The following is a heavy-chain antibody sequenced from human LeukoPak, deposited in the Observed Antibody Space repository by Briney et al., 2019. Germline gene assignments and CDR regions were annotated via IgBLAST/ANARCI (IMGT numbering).Heavy chain of an antibody. V-gene: IGHV3-74*03. CDR2: INSDGSSI. CDR1: GFTFSSYW. CDR3: AREGRVSGYDFDC. J-gene: IGHJ4*02. D-gene: IGHD5-12*01. Sequence: GGSLRLSCAASGFTFSSYWRHWVRQAPGKGLEWVSRINSDGSSITYAHPVKGRFTISRDNAKNTLYLQMNSLRVEDTAVYYCAREGRVSGYDFDCWGQGSLVTVSS.